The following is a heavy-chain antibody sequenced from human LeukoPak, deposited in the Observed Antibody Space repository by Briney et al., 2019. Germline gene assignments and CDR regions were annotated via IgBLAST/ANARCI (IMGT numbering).Heavy chain of an antibody. CDR2: VKQGAREK. J-gene: IGHJ4*02. CDR3: ASYYGINGVIGY. Sequence: GGSLRLSCEGSRFSFGEFWMSWVRQAPGKGREWVASVKQGAREKYYVDSVKGRFDISRDDARNSLYLQKNTLRSDDTALYYCASYYGINGVIGYWGQGTLVTVSS. D-gene: IGHD4-17*01. CDR1: RFSFGEFW. V-gene: IGHV3-7*01.